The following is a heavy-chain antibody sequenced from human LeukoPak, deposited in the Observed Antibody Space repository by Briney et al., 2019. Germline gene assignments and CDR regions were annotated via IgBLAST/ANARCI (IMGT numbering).Heavy chain of an antibody. V-gene: IGHV3-48*04. J-gene: IGHJ4*02. Sequence: VGSLRLSCAASGFTFTAYSMNWVRQVPGKGLEWLSYISTSSTTIYYADSVKGRFTISRDNAKNSLYLQMNSLRAEDTAIYYCATRIDYWGQGTLVTVSS. CDR1: GFTFTAYS. CDR2: ISTSSTTI. CDR3: ATRIDY.